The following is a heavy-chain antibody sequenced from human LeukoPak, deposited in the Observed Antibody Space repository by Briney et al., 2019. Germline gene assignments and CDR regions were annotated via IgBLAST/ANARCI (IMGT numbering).Heavy chain of an antibody. V-gene: IGHV3-20*04. J-gene: IGHJ4*02. CDR3: ARGMGNYVSFDY. CDR1: GFTFDDYG. Sequence: GGSLRLSCAACGFTFDDYGMSWVRQAPGKGLEWVSGINWNGGSTGYADSVKGRFTISRDNAKNSLYLQMNSLRAEDTALYYCARGMGNYVSFDYWGQGTLVTVS. CDR2: INWNGGST. D-gene: IGHD1-7*01.